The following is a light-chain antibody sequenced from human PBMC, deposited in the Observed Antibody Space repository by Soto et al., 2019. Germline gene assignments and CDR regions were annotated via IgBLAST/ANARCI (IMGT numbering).Light chain of an antibody. CDR3: QQYENYWT. CDR1: QSISAW. J-gene: IGKJ1*01. CDR2: DDS. Sequence: DIQITQSPSTLSGSAGDRVTITCRASQSISAWLAWYQQKPGKAPKLLIYDDSNLESGVPSRFSGSGSGTEFTLTISNLQPDDFATYYCQQYENYWTFGQGTKVDIK. V-gene: IGKV1-5*01.